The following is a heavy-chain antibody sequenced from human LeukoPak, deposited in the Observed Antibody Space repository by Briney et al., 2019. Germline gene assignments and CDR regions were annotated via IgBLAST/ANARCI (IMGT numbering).Heavy chain of an antibody. D-gene: IGHD6-13*01. Sequence: PGGSLRLSCAASGFTFSSYWMNWARQAPGKGLEWVSAISGSGGSTYYADSVKGRFTISRDNSENTLYLQMNSLRAEDTAVYYCANYSGSSRWFDYWGQGTLVTVSS. J-gene: IGHJ4*02. CDR2: ISGSGGST. CDR1: GFTFSSYW. CDR3: ANYSGSSRWFDY. V-gene: IGHV3-23*01.